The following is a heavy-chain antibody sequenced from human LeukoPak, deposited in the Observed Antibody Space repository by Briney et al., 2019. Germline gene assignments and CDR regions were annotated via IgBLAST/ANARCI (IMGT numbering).Heavy chain of an antibody. Sequence: SVKVSCKASGGTFSSYAISWVRQAPGQGLEWMGGIIPIFGTANYAQKFQGRVTITANESTSTAYMELSSLRSEDTAVYYCARNQQAYCGGDCYQYYFDYWGQGTLVTVSS. CDR1: GGTFSSYA. CDR2: IIPIFGTA. J-gene: IGHJ4*02. V-gene: IGHV1-69*13. D-gene: IGHD2-21*01. CDR3: ARNQQAYCGGDCYQYYFDY.